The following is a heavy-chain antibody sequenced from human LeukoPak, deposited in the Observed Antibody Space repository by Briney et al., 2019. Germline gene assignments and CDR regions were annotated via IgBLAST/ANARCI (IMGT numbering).Heavy chain of an antibody. J-gene: IGHJ6*02. CDR1: GGSISTYY. Sequence: SETLSLTCTVSGGSISTYYWSWIRQPPGKGLEWIGYIYYGGSTNYNPSLKSRVTISVDTSKNQFSLKLSSVTAADTAMYYCARDGRIAVAGFYYYYGMDVWGQGTTVTVSS. CDR2: IYYGGST. D-gene: IGHD6-19*01. V-gene: IGHV4-59*01. CDR3: ARDGRIAVAGFYYYYGMDV.